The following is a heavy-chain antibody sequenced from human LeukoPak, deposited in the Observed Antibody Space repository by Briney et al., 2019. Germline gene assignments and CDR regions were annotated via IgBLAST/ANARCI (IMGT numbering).Heavy chain of an antibody. Sequence: SETLSLTCTVSGGSISSSSYYWGWIRQPPGKGLEWIGSIYYSGRTYYNPSLKSRVTISVDTSKNQFSLKLSSVTASDTAVYYCARPYSSSGEDVIWFDPWGRGTLVTVSS. D-gene: IGHD6-6*01. J-gene: IGHJ5*02. CDR2: IYYSGRT. CDR3: ARPYSSSGEDVIWFDP. V-gene: IGHV4-39*01. CDR1: GGSISSSSYY.